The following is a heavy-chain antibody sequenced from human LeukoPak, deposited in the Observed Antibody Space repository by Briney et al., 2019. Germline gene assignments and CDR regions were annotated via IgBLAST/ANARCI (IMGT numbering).Heavy chain of an antibody. CDR3: ARGRLPGIAAAGKKFDY. CDR2: IYHSGST. Sequence: SETLSLTCAVSGYSISSGYYWGWIRQPPGKGLEWIGSIYHSGSTYYNPSLKSRVTISVDTSKNQFSLKLSSVTAADTAVYYCARGRLPGIAAAGKKFDYWGQGTLVTVSS. V-gene: IGHV4-38-2*01. CDR1: GYSISSGYY. D-gene: IGHD6-13*01. J-gene: IGHJ4*02.